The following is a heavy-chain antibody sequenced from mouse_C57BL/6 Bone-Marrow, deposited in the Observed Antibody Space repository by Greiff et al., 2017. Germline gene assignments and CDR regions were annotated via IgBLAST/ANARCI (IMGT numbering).Heavy chain of an antibody. CDR2: ISSGSSTI. D-gene: IGHD1-1*01. J-gene: IGHJ3*01. V-gene: IGHV5-17*01. CDR1: GFTFSDYG. Sequence: EVMLVESGGGLVKPGGSLKLSCAASGFTFSDYGMHWVRQAPEKGLEWVAYISSGSSTIYYADTVKGRFTISRDNAKNTLFLQMTSLRSEDTAMYYCARPGYYGSKWFAYWGQGTLVTVSA. CDR3: ARPGYYGSKWFAY.